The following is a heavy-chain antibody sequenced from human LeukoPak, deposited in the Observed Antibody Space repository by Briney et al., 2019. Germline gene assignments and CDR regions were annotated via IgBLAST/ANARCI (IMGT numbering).Heavy chain of an antibody. D-gene: IGHD3-22*01. V-gene: IGHV3-66*02. CDR2: IYSGGST. J-gene: IGHJ5*02. Sequence: GGSLRLSCAASGFTVSSNYMSWVRQAPGKGLEWVSVIYSGGSTYYADSVKGRFTISRDNSTNTLYLQMNSLRAEDTAVYYCARDPPGYYDSSGYFTWGPGTLVTVSS. CDR1: GFTVSSNY. CDR3: ARDPPGYYDSSGYFT.